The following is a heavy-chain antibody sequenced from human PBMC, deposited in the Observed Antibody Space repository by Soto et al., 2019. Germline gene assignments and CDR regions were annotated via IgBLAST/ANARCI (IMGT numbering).Heavy chain of an antibody. CDR2: ISGSGGST. CDR3: AKDPATVTTWPLYYFDY. D-gene: IGHD4-17*01. J-gene: IGHJ4*02. Sequence: GGSLRLSCAASGFTFSSCAMGWVRPAPGKGLEWVSGISGSGGSTYYADSVEGRFTISRDNSKNTLYLQMNSLRAEDTAVYYCAKDPATVTTWPLYYFDYWGQGTLVTVSS. V-gene: IGHV3-23*01. CDR1: GFTFSSCA.